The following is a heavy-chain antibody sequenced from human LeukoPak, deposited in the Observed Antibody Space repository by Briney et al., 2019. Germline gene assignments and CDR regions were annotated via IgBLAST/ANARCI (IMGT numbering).Heavy chain of an antibody. CDR1: GFTFDDYA. Sequence: GGSLRLSCAASGFTFDDYAMHWVRQAPGKGLEWVSGISWNSGSIGYADSVKGRFTISRDNAKNSLYLQMNSLRAEDTALYYCARGVAVAVYYYGMDVWGQGTTVTVSS. D-gene: IGHD6-19*01. CDR2: ISWNSGSI. CDR3: ARGVAVAVYYYGMDV. J-gene: IGHJ6*02. V-gene: IGHV3-9*01.